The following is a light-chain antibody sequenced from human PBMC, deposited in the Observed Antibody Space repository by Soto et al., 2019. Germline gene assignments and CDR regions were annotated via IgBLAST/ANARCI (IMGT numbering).Light chain of an antibody. CDR1: HSVSSSY. Sequence: EIVLTQSPGNLSLSPGDRATLSCRASHSVSSSYLAWYQQKPGQAPRLLMYGASSRATGIPDRFSGSGSGTEFTLTISSLKNDDFATYYGQKYNSATLTFGGGTKVDIK. J-gene: IGKJ4*01. V-gene: IGKV3-20*01. CDR2: GAS. CDR3: QKYNSATLT.